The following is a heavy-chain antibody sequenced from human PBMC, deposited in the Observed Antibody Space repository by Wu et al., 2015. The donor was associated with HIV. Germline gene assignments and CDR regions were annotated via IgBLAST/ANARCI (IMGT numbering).Heavy chain of an antibody. Sequence: QVQLVQSGAEVKKPGASVKVSCKASGYTFTSYGISWVRQAPGQGLEWMGWISAYNGNTNYAQKLQGRVTMTTDTSTSTAYMELRSLRSDDTAVYYCAREQHMWYYDSSGYHAFDIWGQGTMVTVSS. V-gene: IGHV1-18*01. CDR3: AREQHMWYYDSSGYHAFDI. CDR1: GYTFTSYG. D-gene: IGHD3-22*01. CDR2: ISAYNGNT. J-gene: IGHJ3*02.